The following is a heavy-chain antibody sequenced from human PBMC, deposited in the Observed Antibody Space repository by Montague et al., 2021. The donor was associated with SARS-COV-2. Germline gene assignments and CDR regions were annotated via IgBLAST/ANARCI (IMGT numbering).Heavy chain of an antibody. D-gene: IGHD5-24*01. Sequence: SLRLSCAASGFTFSSAWMTWVRQSPGKGLEWVGRIKSKAVGGAIQYATSVKGRFTISRDDSENTLYLQMDSLTTGDTAVYYCTADFSDTAEPMAQTDLWGQGTLVTVSS. CDR2: IKSKAVGGAI. V-gene: IGHV3-15*01. CDR1: GFTFSSAW. J-gene: IGHJ5*02. CDR3: TADFSDTAEPMAQTDL.